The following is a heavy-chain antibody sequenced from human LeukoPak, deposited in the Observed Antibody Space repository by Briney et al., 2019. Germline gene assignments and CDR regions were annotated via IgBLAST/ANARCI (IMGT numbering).Heavy chain of an antibody. D-gene: IGHD1-26*01. CDR2: ISYDGSNK. Sequence: GGSLRLSCVASAFTFRSYGMHWVRQAPGKGLEWVAVISYDGSNKYYADSVKGRFTISRDNSKNTLYLQMNSLRAEDTAVYYCARDDGGSYLAEYFQHWGQGTLVTVSS. V-gene: IGHV3-30*03. CDR1: AFTFRSYG. J-gene: IGHJ1*01. CDR3: ARDDGGSYLAEYFQH.